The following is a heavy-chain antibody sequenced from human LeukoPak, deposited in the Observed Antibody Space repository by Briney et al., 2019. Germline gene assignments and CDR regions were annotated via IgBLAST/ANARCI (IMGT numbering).Heavy chain of an antibody. Sequence: ASVKVSCKASGYSFTRYAIYWVRQAPGQRLEWMGWINTGNGHTRYSQKFQGRVTITRDTSASTAYMQLSSLRSEDTAIYFCARGEVITTVRGDIGSNWFDPWGLGTLVIVSS. J-gene: IGHJ5*02. CDR3: ARGEVITTVRGDIGSNWFDP. V-gene: IGHV1-3*04. D-gene: IGHD3-10*01. CDR2: INTGNGHT. CDR1: GYSFTRYA.